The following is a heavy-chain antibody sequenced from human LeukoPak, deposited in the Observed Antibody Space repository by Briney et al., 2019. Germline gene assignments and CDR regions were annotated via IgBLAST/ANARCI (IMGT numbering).Heavy chain of an antibody. Sequence: GGSLRLSCAASGFTFRSFDMHWVRQAPGKGLEWVAFIRYDRNNKYYADSVKGRFTVSRDNSKNTLYLQMNSLRAEDTAVYYCARDLSGITGYTYGRGIDYWSQGTLVTVSS. CDR1: GFTFRSFD. D-gene: IGHD5-18*01. V-gene: IGHV3-30*02. CDR3: ARDLSGITGYTYGRGIDY. J-gene: IGHJ4*02. CDR2: IRYDRNNK.